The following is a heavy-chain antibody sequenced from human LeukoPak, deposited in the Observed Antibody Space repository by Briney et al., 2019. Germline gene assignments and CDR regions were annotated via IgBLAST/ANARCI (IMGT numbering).Heavy chain of an antibody. V-gene: IGHV3-21*01. CDR2: ISSSSSYI. CDR3: AREAHLVGATDY. CDR1: GFTFSSYS. Sequence: GGSLRLSCAASGFTFSSYSMNWVRQAPGKGLEWVSSISSSSSYIYYADSVKGRFTISRDNAKNSLYLQMNSLRAEDTAVYYCAREAHLVGATDYWGQGTLVTVSS. J-gene: IGHJ4*02. D-gene: IGHD1-26*01.